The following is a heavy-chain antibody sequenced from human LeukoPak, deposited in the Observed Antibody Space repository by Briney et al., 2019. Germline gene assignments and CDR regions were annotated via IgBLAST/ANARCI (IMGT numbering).Heavy chain of an antibody. CDR2: ISWNSGSI. D-gene: IGHD6-13*01. J-gene: IGHJ4*02. CDR1: GFTFDDYA. Sequence: PGGSLRLSCAASGFTFDDYAMHWVRQAPGKGLEWVSGISWNSGSIGYADSVKGRFTISRDNAKNSLYLQMNSLRAEDTALYYCAKDRYSSSSWYIFDYWGQGTLVTVSS. V-gene: IGHV3-9*01. CDR3: AKDRYSSSSWYIFDY.